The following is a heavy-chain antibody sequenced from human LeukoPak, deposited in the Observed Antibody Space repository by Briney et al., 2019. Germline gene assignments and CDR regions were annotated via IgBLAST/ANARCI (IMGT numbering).Heavy chain of an antibody. CDR3: AGGLYYYDSRAEYYFDY. J-gene: IGHJ4*02. CDR1: GYTFTGYY. D-gene: IGHD3-22*01. V-gene: IGHV1-2*02. CDR2: INPDSGGT. Sequence: EASVKVSCKASGYTFTGYYMHWVRQAPGQGLEWMGWINPDSGGTNYAQNFQGRVTMTRDTSISTAYMELSRLRSDDTAVYYCAGGLYYYDSRAEYYFDYWGQGTLVTVSS.